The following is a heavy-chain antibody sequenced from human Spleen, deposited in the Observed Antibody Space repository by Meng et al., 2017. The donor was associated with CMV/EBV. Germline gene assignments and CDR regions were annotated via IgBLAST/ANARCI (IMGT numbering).Heavy chain of an antibody. Sequence: GESLKISCRDFGNSFTTYWINWVRQVPGKGLEWMGIIYTGDSDTRYSPSFQGQVTISVDKSISTAYLQWDNLKASDTAIYYCAKESTRGFDPWGQGTLVTVSS. V-gene: IGHV5-51*01. J-gene: IGHJ5*02. CDR2: IYTGDSDT. D-gene: IGHD2/OR15-2a*01. CDR3: AKESTRGFDP. CDR1: GNSFTTYW.